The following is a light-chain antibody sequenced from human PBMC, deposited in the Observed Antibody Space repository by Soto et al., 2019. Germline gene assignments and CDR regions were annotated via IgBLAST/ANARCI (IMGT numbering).Light chain of an antibody. CDR2: EAS. V-gene: IGKV1-27*01. J-gene: IGKJ1*01. CDR1: QDISYH. Sequence: DFQMTQSPSSLSASVGDRVTITCRASQDISYHLAWYQHKPGKVPKLLIYEASTLQSGVPSRFSGGGSGTDLTLTISRLQPEDVATDYCQKYNSTPRTFGQGTKVEIK. CDR3: QKYNSTPRT.